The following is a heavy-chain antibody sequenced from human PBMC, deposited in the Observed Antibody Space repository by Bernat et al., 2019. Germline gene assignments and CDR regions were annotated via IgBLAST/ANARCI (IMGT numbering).Heavy chain of an antibody. J-gene: IGHJ4*02. V-gene: IGHV3-30-3*01. CDR1: GFTFSSYA. D-gene: IGHD3-3*01. CDR3: ARGTLEWLDYYFDY. Sequence: QVQLVESGGGVVQPGRSLRLSCAASGFTFSSYAMHWVRQAPGKGLEWVAVISYDGSNKYYADSVKGRFTISRDNSKNTLYLQMNSLRAEDTAVYYCARGTLEWLDYYFDYWGQGTLVTVSS. CDR2: ISYDGSNK.